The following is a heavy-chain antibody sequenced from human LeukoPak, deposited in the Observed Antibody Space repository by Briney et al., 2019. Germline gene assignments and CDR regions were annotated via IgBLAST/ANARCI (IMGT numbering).Heavy chain of an antibody. CDR3: ARDGGYGGNSHYYYYMDV. V-gene: IGHV1-69*05. J-gene: IGHJ6*03. D-gene: IGHD4-23*01. Sequence: ASVKVSCKASGGTFSSYDISWVRQAPGQGLERMGGIIPIFGTANYAQKFQGRVTITTDEATSTAYMELSSLRSEATAVYYCARDGGYGGNSHYYYYMDVWGKGTTVTVSS. CDR2: IIPIFGTA. CDR1: GGTFSSYD.